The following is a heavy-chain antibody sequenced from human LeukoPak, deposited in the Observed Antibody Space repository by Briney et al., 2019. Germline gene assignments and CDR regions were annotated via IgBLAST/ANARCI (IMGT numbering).Heavy chain of an antibody. Sequence: ASVKVSCKASGYTFTSYYMHWVRQAPGQGLEWMGIINPSGGSTSYAQKFQGRVTMTRDTSTSTVYMELSSLRSEDTAMYYCARFSSSFRGIDYWGQGTLVTVSS. V-gene: IGHV1-46*01. D-gene: IGHD6-13*01. CDR2: INPSGGST. CDR3: ARFSSSFRGIDY. J-gene: IGHJ4*02. CDR1: GYTFTSYY.